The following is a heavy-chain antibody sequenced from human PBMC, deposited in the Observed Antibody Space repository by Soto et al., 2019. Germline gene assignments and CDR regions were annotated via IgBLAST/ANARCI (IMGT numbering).Heavy chain of an antibody. D-gene: IGHD3-9*01. J-gene: IGHJ4*02. V-gene: IGHV4-39*01. CDR1: GYSINSDKYY. CDR3: ARLEGLATISYYFDF. Sequence: SETLSLTCSFSGYSINSDKYYWGWIRQPPGKGLEWIGGIYYRGNTYYNPSLQTRVTISLAKSKSQFSPKLNSVTATDSAVYFCARLEGLATISYYFDFWGQGALVTVSS. CDR2: IYYRGNT.